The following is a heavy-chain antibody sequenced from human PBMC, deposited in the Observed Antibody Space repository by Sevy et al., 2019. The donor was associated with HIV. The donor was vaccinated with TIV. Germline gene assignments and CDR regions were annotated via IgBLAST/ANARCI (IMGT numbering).Heavy chain of an antibody. Sequence: GGSLRLSCAASGFTLSNNHMHWVRQAPGKGLEWVAAMWYDGSNEYYADSVKGRFAISRDNAKNSLYLQMNSLRAEDTAVYFCVGRRYSYTYSWSYHFDYWGQGALVTVSS. V-gene: IGHV3-33*03. CDR3: VGRRYSYTYSWSYHFDY. D-gene: IGHD5-18*01. CDR2: MWYDGSNE. J-gene: IGHJ4*02. CDR1: GFTLSNNH.